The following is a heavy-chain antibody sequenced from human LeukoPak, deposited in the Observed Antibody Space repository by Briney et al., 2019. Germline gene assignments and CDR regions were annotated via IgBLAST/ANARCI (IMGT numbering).Heavy chain of an antibody. V-gene: IGHV3-11*01. CDR3: AREDNVWNILYGYYLDV. CDR2: ISRSGDTI. J-gene: IGHJ6*03. Sequence: PGGSLRLSCAASGFTFSDYYMGWIRQAPGRGLEWVSSISRSGDTIRYADSVKGRFTISRDNPKNSLYLQMNSLTTADTAVYFCAREDNVWNILYGYYLDVWGKGTTVTVSS. CDR1: GFTFSDYY. D-gene: IGHD2/OR15-2a*01.